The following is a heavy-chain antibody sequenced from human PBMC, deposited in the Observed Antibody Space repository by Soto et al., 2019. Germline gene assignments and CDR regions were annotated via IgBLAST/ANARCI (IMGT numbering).Heavy chain of an antibody. CDR2: INHSGST. CDR1: GGSFSGYY. CDR3: ARGTGGNAEY. J-gene: IGHJ4*02. D-gene: IGHD2-15*01. Sequence: VQLQQRGAGLLKPSETLSLTCAVYGGSFSGYYWSWIRQPPGKGLAWIGEINHSGSTNYNPSLKIRVTISVGKSKNQFSLKLSSVTAADTAVYFCARGTGGNAEYWGQGTLVTVSS. V-gene: IGHV4-34*01.